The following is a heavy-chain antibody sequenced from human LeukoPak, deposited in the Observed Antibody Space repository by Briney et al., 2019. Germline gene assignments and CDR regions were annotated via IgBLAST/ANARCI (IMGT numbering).Heavy chain of an antibody. Sequence: LPGGSLRLSCAASGFTFSSYGMSWVRQAPGKGLERVSAISGSGGSTYYADSVKGRFTISRDNSKNTLYLQMNSLRAEDTAVYYCAKGDIVLMVLFDYWGQGTLVTVSS. D-gene: IGHD2-8*01. V-gene: IGHV3-23*01. CDR2: ISGSGGST. J-gene: IGHJ4*02. CDR3: AKGDIVLMVLFDY. CDR1: GFTFSSYG.